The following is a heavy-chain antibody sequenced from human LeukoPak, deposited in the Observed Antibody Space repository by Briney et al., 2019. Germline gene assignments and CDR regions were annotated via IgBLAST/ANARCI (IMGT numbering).Heavy chain of an antibody. CDR1: GGTFSSYA. J-gene: IGHJ3*02. CDR3: AKVARGSDAFDI. CDR2: IIPILGIA. V-gene: IGHV1-69*04. Sequence: SVKVSCKASGGTFSSYAISWVRQAPGLGLEWMGRIIPILGIANYAQKFQGRVTITADKSTSTAYMELSSLRSEDTAVYYCAKVARGSDAFDIWGQGTMVTVSS. D-gene: IGHD3-10*01.